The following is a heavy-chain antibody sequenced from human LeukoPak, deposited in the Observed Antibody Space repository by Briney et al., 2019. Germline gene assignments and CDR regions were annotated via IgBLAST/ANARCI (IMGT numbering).Heavy chain of an antibody. CDR2: IFYSGTT. J-gene: IGHJ3*02. CDR3: ASLAGDYQGADAFDI. Sequence: SETLSLTCTVSGTSINSYYWSWIRQPPGKGLEWIGYIFYSGTTNYNPSLKSRVTISVDTSKNQFSLKLSSVTAADTAVYYCASLAGDYQGADAFDIWGQGTMVTVSS. D-gene: IGHD4-17*01. CDR1: GTSINSYY. V-gene: IGHV4-59*01.